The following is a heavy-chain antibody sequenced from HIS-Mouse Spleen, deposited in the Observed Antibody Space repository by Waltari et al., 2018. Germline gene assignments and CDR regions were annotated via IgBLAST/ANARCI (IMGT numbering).Heavy chain of an antibody. D-gene: IGHD2-21*01. Sequence: QVQLVESGGGVVQPGRSLRLSCAASGFTFSSYAMHWVRQAPGKGLGWGGVRSYDGSNKYYAEAVKGRLTISRDNSKKTLYLQMNSLRAEDTAVYYCARDTVPHTLYFDLWGRGTLVTVSS. CDR2: RSYDGSNK. CDR3: ARDTVPHTLYFDL. V-gene: IGHV3-30*04. J-gene: IGHJ2*01. CDR1: GFTFSSYA.